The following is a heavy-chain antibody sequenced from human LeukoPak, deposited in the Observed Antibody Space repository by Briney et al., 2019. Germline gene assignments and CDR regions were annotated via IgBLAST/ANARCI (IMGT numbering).Heavy chain of an antibody. V-gene: IGHV4-59*11. CDR3: ARVSYDFLYYYYYYMDV. CDR2: IYYSGST. CDR1: GGSISSHY. D-gene: IGHD3-3*01. Sequence: SETLSLTCNVSGGSISSHYWSWIRQPPGKGLEWIGYIYYSGSTNYNPSLKSRVTISVDTSKNQFSLKLSSVTAADTAVYYCARVSYDFLYYYYYYMDVWGKGTTVTVSS. J-gene: IGHJ6*03.